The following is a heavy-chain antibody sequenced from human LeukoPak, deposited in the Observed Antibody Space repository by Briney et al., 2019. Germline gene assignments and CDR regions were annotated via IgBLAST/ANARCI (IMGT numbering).Heavy chain of an antibody. V-gene: IGHV3-53*01. Sequence: GGSLRLSCAASGFTVSSNYMSWVRQAPGKGLEWVSVIYSGGSTYYADSAKGRFTISRDNSKNTLYLQMNSLRAEDTAVYYCAREGDYGGPPFDPWGQGTLVTVSS. CDR1: GFTVSSNY. D-gene: IGHD4-23*01. J-gene: IGHJ5*02. CDR2: IYSGGST. CDR3: AREGDYGGPPFDP.